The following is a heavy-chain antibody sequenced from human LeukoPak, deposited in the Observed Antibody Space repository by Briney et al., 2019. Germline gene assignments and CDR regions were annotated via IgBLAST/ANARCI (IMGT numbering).Heavy chain of an antibody. CDR2: INPSSGYT. V-gene: IGHV1-2*06. Sequence: ASVKVSCKASGYTFTDHYMHWVRQAPGQGLEWMGRINPSSGYTDYGHRFQGRVTLTKDTYSSTDNLERTRVRYDETAGEYCAREPGSSYAFDIWGQGTVVIVSS. J-gene: IGHJ3*02. CDR3: AREPGSSYAFDI. D-gene: IGHD5-12*01. CDR1: GYTFTDHY.